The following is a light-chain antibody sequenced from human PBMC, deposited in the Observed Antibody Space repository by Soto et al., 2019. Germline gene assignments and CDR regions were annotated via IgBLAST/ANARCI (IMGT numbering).Light chain of an antibody. Sequence: QSVLSQPPSASGSLGQSVNFSCTGTRSDVGGYNYVSWYQQHPGKAPKLMIYEVNKRPSGVPDRFSGSKSGNTASLTVSGLQAEDEADYYCSSYAGSSNVFGTGTKLTVL. CDR2: EVN. CDR1: RSDVGGYNY. V-gene: IGLV2-8*01. CDR3: SSYAGSSNV. J-gene: IGLJ1*01.